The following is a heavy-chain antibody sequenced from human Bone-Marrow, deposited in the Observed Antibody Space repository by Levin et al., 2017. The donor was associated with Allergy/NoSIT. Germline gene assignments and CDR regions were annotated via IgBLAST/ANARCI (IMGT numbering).Heavy chain of an antibody. CDR1: GFTFSSYS. Sequence: PGESLNISCAASGFTFSSYSMNWVRQAPGKGLEWVSSISSSSSYIYYADSVKGRFTISRDNAKNSLYLQMNSLRAEDTAVYYCARAPGYPDSNWFDPWGQGTLVTVSS. V-gene: IGHV3-21*01. J-gene: IGHJ5*02. CDR2: ISSSSSYI. CDR3: ARAPGYPDSNWFDP. D-gene: IGHD6-13*01.